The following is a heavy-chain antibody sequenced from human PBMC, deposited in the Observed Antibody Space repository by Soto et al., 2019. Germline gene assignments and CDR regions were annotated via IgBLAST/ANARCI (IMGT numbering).Heavy chain of an antibody. CDR1: GGSVSSGSYY. CDR2: IYYSGST. CDR3: ARDKAGSGFLPRNYGMDV. J-gene: IGHJ6*02. D-gene: IGHD3-10*01. V-gene: IGHV4-61*01. Sequence: SETLSLTCTVSGGSVSSGSYYWSWIRQPPGKGLEWIGYIYYSGSTKYNPSLKSRVTISVDTSKNQFSLKLSSVTAADTAVYYCARDKAGSGFLPRNYGMDVWGQGTTVTVSS.